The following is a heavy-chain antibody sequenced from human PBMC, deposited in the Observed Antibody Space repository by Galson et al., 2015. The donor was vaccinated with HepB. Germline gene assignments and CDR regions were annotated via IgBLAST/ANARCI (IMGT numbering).Heavy chain of an antibody. Sequence: SLRLSCAASGFTLSSYDMHWVRQAPGKGLEWVAFIRFDGSYKYYAAYVKGRFTISRDNSKNTLSLQMNSLRAEDTALYYCAKVSLEWRRFANNDYWGQGTLVTFSS. D-gene: IGHD5-12*01. CDR2: IRFDGSYK. CDR3: AKVSLEWRRFANNDY. V-gene: IGHV3-30*02. CDR1: GFTLSSYD. J-gene: IGHJ4*02.